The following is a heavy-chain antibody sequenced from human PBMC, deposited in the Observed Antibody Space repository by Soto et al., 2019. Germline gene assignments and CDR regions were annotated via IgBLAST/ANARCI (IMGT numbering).Heavy chain of an antibody. CDR2: ISSSSSTI. CDR3: ARVPIAADEHFDY. V-gene: IGHV3-48*01. J-gene: IGHJ4*02. D-gene: IGHD6-13*01. CDR1: GFTFGAYV. Sequence: GGSLRLSCAASGFTFGAYVMHWVRQAPGKGLEWVSYISSSSSTIYYADSAKGRFTISRDNAKTSLYLQMNSLRAEDTAVYYCARVPIAADEHFDYWGQGTLVTVSS.